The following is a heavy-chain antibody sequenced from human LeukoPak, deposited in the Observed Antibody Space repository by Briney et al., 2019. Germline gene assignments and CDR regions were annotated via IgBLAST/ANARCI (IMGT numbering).Heavy chain of an antibody. CDR3: ARQSISGSSLSYFDY. J-gene: IGHJ4*02. D-gene: IGHD3-22*01. V-gene: IGHV4-59*01. CDR1: XGSISSYY. CDR2: IYDSGST. Sequence: SETLSLTCTVSXGSISSYYWSWIRQPPGKGLEWIGNIYDSGSTNYNPSLKSRVTISVDTSKNQCSLKLSSVTAADTAVYYCARQSISGSSLSYFDYWGQGTLVNVSS.